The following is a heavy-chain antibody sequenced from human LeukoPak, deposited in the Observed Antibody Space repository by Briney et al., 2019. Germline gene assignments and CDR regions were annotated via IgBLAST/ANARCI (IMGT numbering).Heavy chain of an antibody. CDR2: IYSGGDT. J-gene: IGHJ5*02. CDR3: ARDPPAVRTNTYA. D-gene: IGHD4/OR15-4a*01. V-gene: IGHV3-66*01. CDR1: GFTVSNDY. Sequence: GGSLRLSCAASGFTVSNDYMNWVRQAPGKGLEWVSLIYSGGDTHYADSVKGRFTISRDSSKNTLYLQMNSLRAEDTAVYYCARDPPAVRTNTYAWGQGTLVTVSS.